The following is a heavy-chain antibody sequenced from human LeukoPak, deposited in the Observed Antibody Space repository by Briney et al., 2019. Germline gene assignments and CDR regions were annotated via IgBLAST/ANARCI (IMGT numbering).Heavy chain of an antibody. V-gene: IGHV1-24*01. Sequence: GASVKVSCKVSGYTLTELSMHWVRQAPGKGLEWMGGFDPEDGETIYAQKFQGRVTMTEDTSTDTAYMELSSLRSEDTAVYYCATGCSGGSCYDELWSDYNWFDPWGQGTLVTVSS. D-gene: IGHD2-15*01. CDR2: FDPEDGET. CDR1: GYTLTELS. J-gene: IGHJ5*02. CDR3: ATGCSGGSCYDELWSDYNWFDP.